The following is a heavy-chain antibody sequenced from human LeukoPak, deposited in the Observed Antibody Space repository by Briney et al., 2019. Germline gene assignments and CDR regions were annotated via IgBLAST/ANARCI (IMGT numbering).Heavy chain of an antibody. CDR2: INPDTGGT. J-gene: IGHJ4*02. CDR3: AREGGFRDYFGISGYYWAPDY. V-gene: IGHV1-2*02. D-gene: IGHD3-22*01. Sequence: ASVKVSCKASGYTFSGNYIHWVRQAPGQGLEWMGWINPDTGGTNYAQDFQGRVTMTRDTSITTAYMELSRLRYDDTAVYYCAREGGFRDYFGISGYYWAPDYWGQGALVTVSS. CDR1: GYTFSGNY.